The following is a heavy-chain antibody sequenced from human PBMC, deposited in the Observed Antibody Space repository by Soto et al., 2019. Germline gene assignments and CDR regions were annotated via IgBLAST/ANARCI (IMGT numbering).Heavy chain of an antibody. CDR2: ISGSGGST. Sequence: GGSLRLSCAASGFTFSGYAMSWVRQAPGKGLEWVSAISGSGGSTYYADSVKGRFTISRDNSKNTLYLQMNSLRDEDTAVYYCAKDPRGYSYRDWFDPWGQGTMVTVSS. CDR1: GFTFSGYA. V-gene: IGHV3-23*01. D-gene: IGHD5-18*01. J-gene: IGHJ5*02. CDR3: AKDPRGYSYRDWFDP.